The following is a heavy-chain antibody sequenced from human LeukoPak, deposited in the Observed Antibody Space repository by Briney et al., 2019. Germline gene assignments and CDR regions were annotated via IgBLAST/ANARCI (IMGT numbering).Heavy chain of an antibody. CDR1: RFTFSSYS. Sequence: PGGSLRLSCGASRFTFSSYSMTWVRQAPGKGLEWVSSISSSSSYIYYADSVKGRLTISRDNAKNSLYLQMNSLRAEDTAVYYCAKDWNDFDYWGQGTLVTVSS. D-gene: IGHD1-1*01. CDR2: ISSSSSYI. CDR3: AKDWNDFDY. V-gene: IGHV3-21*01. J-gene: IGHJ4*02.